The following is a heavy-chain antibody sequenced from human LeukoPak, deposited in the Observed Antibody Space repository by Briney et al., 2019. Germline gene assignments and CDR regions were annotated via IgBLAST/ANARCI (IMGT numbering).Heavy chain of an antibody. D-gene: IGHD3-16*01. CDR2: IIPLLDIP. V-gene: IGHV1-69*04. CDR3: AGLDYAQLPDF. J-gene: IGHJ4*02. CDR1: GKNFDTYA. Sequence: SVKVSCKASGKNFDTYAFSWVRQAPGQGLEWLGRIIPLLDIPDYARKFQARLTITADKITNTVYMELTALRSEDTAVYYCAGLDYAQLPDFWGQGTLVIVST.